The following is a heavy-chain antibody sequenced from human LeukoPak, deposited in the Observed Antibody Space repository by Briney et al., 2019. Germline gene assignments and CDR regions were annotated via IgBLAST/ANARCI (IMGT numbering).Heavy chain of an antibody. Sequence: SETLSLTCTVSGGSISSYYWSWIRQPPGKGLEWIGYIYYSGSTNYNPSLKSRVTISVDTSKNQFSLKLSSVTAADTAVYYCARQIGLRYFDWLSPWGQGTLVTVSS. CDR3: ARQIGLRYFDWLSP. V-gene: IGHV4-59*01. J-gene: IGHJ5*02. CDR1: GGSISSYY. D-gene: IGHD3-9*01. CDR2: IYYSGST.